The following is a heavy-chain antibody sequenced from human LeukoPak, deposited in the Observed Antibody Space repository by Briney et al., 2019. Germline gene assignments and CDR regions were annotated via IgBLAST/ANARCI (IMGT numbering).Heavy chain of an antibody. J-gene: IGHJ3*02. CDR3: AKDRRGGSYYAATLDI. Sequence: PGGSLRLSCAASGFTFSSYAMSWARQAPGKGLEWVSGISDSGDITYYADSVKGRFTISRDNSKNTLYVQMNSLRVEDTAVYYCAKDRRGGSYYAATLDIWGQGTMVTVSS. V-gene: IGHV3-23*01. CDR2: ISDSGDIT. D-gene: IGHD1-26*01. CDR1: GFTFSSYA.